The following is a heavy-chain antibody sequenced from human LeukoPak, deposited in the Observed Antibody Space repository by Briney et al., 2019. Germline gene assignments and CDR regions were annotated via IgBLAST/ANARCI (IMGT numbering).Heavy chain of an antibody. J-gene: IGHJ4*02. V-gene: IGHV1-18*01. CDR1: GYTFTSYG. CDR3: ARDDIVVVPAAMSGHY. CDR2: ISAYNGNT. D-gene: IGHD2-2*01. Sequence: GSVKVSCKASGYTFTSYGISWVRQAPGQGLEWMGWISAYNGNTNYAQKLQGRVTMTTDTSTSTAYMELRSLRSDDTAVYYCARDDIVVVPAAMSGHYWGQGTLVTVSS.